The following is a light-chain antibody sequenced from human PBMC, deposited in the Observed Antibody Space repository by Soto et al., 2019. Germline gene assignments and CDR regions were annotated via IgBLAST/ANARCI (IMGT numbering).Light chain of an antibody. CDR2: DAS. CDR3: QQRNQWPPVT. V-gene: IGKV3-11*01. J-gene: IGKJ4*01. CDR1: PSVSNS. Sequence: ESVLTQSPATLSLSPRERATLSCRASPSVSNSLAWYQHKPGQAPRLLIYDASNKATGAPTRFSGSGSGTDFTLTIRSLEPEDFAVYYCQQRNQWPPVTFGGGTRVEIK.